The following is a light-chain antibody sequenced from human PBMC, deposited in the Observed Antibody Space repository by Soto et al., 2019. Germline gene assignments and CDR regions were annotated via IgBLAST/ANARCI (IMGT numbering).Light chain of an antibody. J-gene: IGKJ4*01. CDR3: QQSYSFPT. Sequence: DIQVTQSPSSLSASVGDRVTITCRASQSISNYLHWYQQKPGKAPKLLIYTASNLQGGVPSRFSGGGSGADFTLTISSLQPEDFATYYCQQSYSFPTFGGGTKVDI. CDR2: TAS. V-gene: IGKV1-39*01. CDR1: QSISNY.